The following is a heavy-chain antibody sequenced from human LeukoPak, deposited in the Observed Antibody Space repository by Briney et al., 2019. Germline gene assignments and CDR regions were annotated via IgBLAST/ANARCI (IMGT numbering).Heavy chain of an antibody. V-gene: IGHV3-49*04. Sequence: GGSLRLSCTASGFTFGDYAMSWVRQAPGKGLERVGFIRNKAYGGTTEYAASVKGRFTISRDDSKSIAYLQMNSLKTEDTAVYYCTRGRDYDILTGYPTPSYWGQGTLVTVSS. CDR3: TRGRDYDILTGYPTPSY. CDR1: GFTFGDYA. D-gene: IGHD3-9*01. CDR2: IRNKAYGGTT. J-gene: IGHJ4*02.